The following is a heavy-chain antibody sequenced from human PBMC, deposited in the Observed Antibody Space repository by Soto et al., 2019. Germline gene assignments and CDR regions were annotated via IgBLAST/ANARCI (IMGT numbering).Heavy chain of an antibody. CDR1: GFSLSTSGVG. J-gene: IGHJ4*02. V-gene: IGHV2-5*01. D-gene: IGHD6-19*01. Sequence: SGPTLVKPTQTLTLTCTFSGFSLSTSGVGVGWIRQPPGKALEWLALIYWNDDKRYSPSLKSRLTITKDTSKNQVVLTMTNMDPVDTATYYCAHRPGRYSSGWEIDYWGQGTLVTVSS. CDR2: IYWNDDK. CDR3: AHRPGRYSSGWEIDY.